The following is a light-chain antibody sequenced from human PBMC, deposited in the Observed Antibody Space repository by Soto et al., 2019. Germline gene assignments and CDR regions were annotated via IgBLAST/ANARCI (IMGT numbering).Light chain of an antibody. J-gene: IGLJ3*02. CDR2: EVS. V-gene: IGLV2-23*02. Sequence: QSALTQPASVSGSPGQSITISCTGTSSDVGSYNLVSWYQQYPGKAPKLMIYEVSKRPSGVSNRFSGSKSGNTASLTISGLQAEDEADYYCCSYAGSHTWVFGGGTKVTVL. CDR3: CSYAGSHTWV. CDR1: SSDVGSYNL.